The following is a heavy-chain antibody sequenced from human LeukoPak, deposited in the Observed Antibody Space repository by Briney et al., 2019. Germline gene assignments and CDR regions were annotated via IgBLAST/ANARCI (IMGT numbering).Heavy chain of an antibody. D-gene: IGHD6-19*01. J-gene: IGHJ5*02. CDR2: IYYSGST. CDR3: ASTRYYSSGPNNWFDP. V-gene: IGHV4-59*08. CDR1: GGSISSYY. Sequence: PSETLSLTCTVSGGSISSYYWSWTRQPPGKGLEWIGYIYYSGSTNYNPSLKSRVTISVDTSKNQFSLKLSSVTAADTAVYYCASTRYYSSGPNNWFDPWGQGTLVTVSS.